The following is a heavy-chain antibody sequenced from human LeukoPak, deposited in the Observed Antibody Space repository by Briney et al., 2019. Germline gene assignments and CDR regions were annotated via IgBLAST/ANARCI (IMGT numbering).Heavy chain of an antibody. CDR2: VSPNRGDS. CDR1: GYTFTSYD. CDR3: ASYHGYAK. J-gene: IGHJ4*02. D-gene: IGHD5-12*01. V-gene: IGHV1-8*02. Sequence: ALVKLSRKTTGYTFTSYDVNSLRQASGQSPEGMGRVSPNRGDSDYAQKFQGRVTMTRDTSISTAYMELSSLTYEDTAVYYCASYHGYAKWGQGILVTVSS.